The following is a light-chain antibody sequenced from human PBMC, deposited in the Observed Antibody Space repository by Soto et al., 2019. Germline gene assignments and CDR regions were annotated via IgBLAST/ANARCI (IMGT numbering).Light chain of an antibody. Sequence: DIQMTQSPSSLSASVGDRVTITCRASQSVSRFLKWYQQKPGKAPKLLIYGASSLQTGVPSRFSGGGSGTDFTLTISSLQPEDFASYYCQQTYNTVTFGGGTRVRIK. V-gene: IGKV1-39*01. J-gene: IGKJ4*01. CDR1: QSVSRF. CDR3: QQTYNTVT. CDR2: GAS.